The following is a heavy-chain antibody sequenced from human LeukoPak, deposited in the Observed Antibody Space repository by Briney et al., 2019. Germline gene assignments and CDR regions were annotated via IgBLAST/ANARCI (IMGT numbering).Heavy chain of an antibody. D-gene: IGHD3-10*01. J-gene: IGHJ4*02. V-gene: IGHV4-30-4*08. CDR1: GGSISSGDYY. CDR3: ARAPTTMVRYLPRAFDY. Sequence: SETLSLTCTVSGGSISSGDYYWSWIRQPPGKGLEWIGYIYYSGSTYYNPSLKSRVTISVDTSKNQFSLKLSSVTAADTAVYYRARAPTTMVRYLPRAFDYWGQGTLVTVSS. CDR2: IYYSGST.